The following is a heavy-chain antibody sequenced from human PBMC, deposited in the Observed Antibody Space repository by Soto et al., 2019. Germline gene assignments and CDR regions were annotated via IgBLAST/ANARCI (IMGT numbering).Heavy chain of an antibody. Sequence: QVRLAQSEAEVRSPGSAVRVSCNASGANVNVYGITWVRQAPRQGLEWVGAILPMYRKTNYAQNFQGRVTIIADKSPDTVYLELSRLTSDDTATYFCARVGQLGSNYAMDVWGQGTTVVVSS. CDR2: ILPMYRKT. D-gene: IGHD1-1*01. J-gene: IGHJ6*02. CDR3: ARVGQLGSNYAMDV. V-gene: IGHV1-69*06. CDR1: GANVNVYG.